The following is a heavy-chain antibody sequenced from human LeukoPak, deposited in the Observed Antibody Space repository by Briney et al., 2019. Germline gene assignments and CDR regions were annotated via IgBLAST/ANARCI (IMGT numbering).Heavy chain of an antibody. CDR2: IYHSGST. J-gene: IGHJ5*02. V-gene: IGHV4-38-2*02. D-gene: IGHD2-15*01. Sequence: SETLSLTCTVSGYSISSGYYWGWIRQPPGKGLEWIGSIYHSGSTYYNPSLKSRVTISVDTSKNQFSLKLSSVTAADTAVYYCARVIGYCSGGSCYSHWFDPWGQGTLVTVSS. CDR1: GYSISSGYY. CDR3: ARVIGYCSGGSCYSHWFDP.